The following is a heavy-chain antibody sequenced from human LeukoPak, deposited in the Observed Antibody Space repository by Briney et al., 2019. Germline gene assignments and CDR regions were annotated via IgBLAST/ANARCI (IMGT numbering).Heavy chain of an antibody. D-gene: IGHD3-22*01. J-gene: IGHJ4*02. CDR3: ARDPTHYYDRSGYYGDY. Sequence: GASVKVSCKASGYTFTGYYVHWVRQAPGQGLEWMGWINTNTGNPTYAQGFTGRFVFSLDTSVSTAYLQISSLKAEDTAVYYCARDPTHYYDRSGYYGDYGGQGPLVTVSS. CDR2: INTNTGNP. V-gene: IGHV7-4-1*02. CDR1: GYTFTGYY.